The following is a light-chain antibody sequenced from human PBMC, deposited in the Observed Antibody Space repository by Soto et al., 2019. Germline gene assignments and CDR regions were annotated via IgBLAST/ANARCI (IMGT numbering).Light chain of an antibody. V-gene: IGKV1-9*01. CDR2: AAS. CDR1: QGISSF. Sequence: DIQLTQSTSFLSASVGDRVTITCRASQGISSFLAWYQQKPGKAPKLLIYAASTLQSGVPSRFSGSESGTEFILTISGLQPDDFATYYCQQYHGYSLTFGQGTKVDIK. CDR3: QQYHGYSLT. J-gene: IGKJ1*01.